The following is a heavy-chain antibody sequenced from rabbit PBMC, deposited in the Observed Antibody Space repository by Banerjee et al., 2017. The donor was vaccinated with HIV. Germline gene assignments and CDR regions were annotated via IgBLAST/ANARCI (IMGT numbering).Heavy chain of an antibody. CDR2: IYTGDGNT. CDR1: GFSFSSSYD. D-gene: IGHD7-1*01. CDR3: ARDAGYAGYGFNL. Sequence: QSLEESGGALAKPGASLTLTCTASGFSFSSSYDMCLVRQAPGKGLEWIACIYTGDGNTYYASWAKGRFTISKTSSTTVTLQMTSLTAADTATYFCARDAGYAGYGFNLWGPGTLVTVS. J-gene: IGHJ4*01. V-gene: IGHV1S40*01.